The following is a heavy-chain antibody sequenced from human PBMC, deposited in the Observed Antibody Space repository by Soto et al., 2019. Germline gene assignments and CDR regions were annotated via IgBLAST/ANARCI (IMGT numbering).Heavy chain of an antibody. CDR3: ARSLHDYGSFADY. D-gene: IGHD4-17*01. CDR2: MNPNSGNT. CDR1: GYTFTSYD. J-gene: IGHJ4*02. V-gene: IGHV1-8*01. Sequence: ASVKVSCKASGYTFTSYDINWVRQATGQGLEWMGWMNPNSGNTGYAQKFQGRVTMTRNTSISTAYMELSSLRSEDTAVYYCARSLHDYGSFADYWGQGTLVTVSS.